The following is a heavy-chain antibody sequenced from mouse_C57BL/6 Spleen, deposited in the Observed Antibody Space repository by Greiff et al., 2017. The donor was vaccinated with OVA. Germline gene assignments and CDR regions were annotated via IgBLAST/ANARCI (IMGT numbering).Heavy chain of an antibody. V-gene: IGHV1-72*01. CDR3: ARQDSNYVSWYFDV. D-gene: IGHD2-5*01. CDR1: GYTFPSYW. Sequence: QVQLQQPGAELVKPGASVKLSCKASGYTFPSYWMHWVKQRPGRCLEWIGRFDPNSGGTKYNEKFKSKATLTVDKPSSTAYMQLSSLTSEDSAVYYCARQDSNYVSWYFDVWGTGTTVTVSS. J-gene: IGHJ1*03. CDR2: FDPNSGGT.